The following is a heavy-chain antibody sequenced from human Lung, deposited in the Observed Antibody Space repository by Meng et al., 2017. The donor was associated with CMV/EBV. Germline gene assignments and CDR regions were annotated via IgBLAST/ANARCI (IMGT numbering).Heavy chain of an antibody. D-gene: IGHD3-10*01. CDR3: ARDSMKGGGVDD. J-gene: IGHJ4*02. CDR1: GFTFTDHH. Sequence: GESLKISCAASGFTFTDHHMDWFRQAPGKGLEWVARGRNKIDNYPMEYAASVTGRFTISRDDSKNSLYLQMNSLKTEDTAVYYCARDSMKGGGVDDWGQGXLVPVSS. V-gene: IGHV3-72*01. CDR2: GRNKIDNYPM.